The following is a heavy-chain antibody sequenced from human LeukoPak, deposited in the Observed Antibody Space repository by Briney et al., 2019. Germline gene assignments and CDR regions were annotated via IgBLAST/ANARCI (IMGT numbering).Heavy chain of an antibody. CDR3: ARGGWLKSGDYFDN. CDR2: IYHTGST. Sequence: PSETLSLTCTVSGGSISGFYWSWIRQPPGKGLEWIGYIYHTGSTNYNPSLKSRVTISVDTSKNQFSLKLSSVTAADTAVYYCARGGWLKSGDYFDNWGQGTLVTVSS. CDR1: GGSISGFY. V-gene: IGHV4-59*01. J-gene: IGHJ4*02. D-gene: IGHD5-24*01.